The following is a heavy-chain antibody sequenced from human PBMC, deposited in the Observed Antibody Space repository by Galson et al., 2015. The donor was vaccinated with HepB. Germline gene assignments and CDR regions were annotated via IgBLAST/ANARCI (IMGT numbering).Heavy chain of an antibody. CDR2: IWYDGSNK. CDR3: ARASRREWELIDY. Sequence: SLRLSCAASGFTFSSYGMHWVRQAPGKGLEWVAVIWYDGSNKYYADSVKGRFTISRDNSKNTLYLQMNSLRAEDTAVYYCARASRREWELIDYWGQGTLVTVSS. J-gene: IGHJ4*02. V-gene: IGHV3-33*08. CDR1: GFTFSSYG. D-gene: IGHD1-26*01.